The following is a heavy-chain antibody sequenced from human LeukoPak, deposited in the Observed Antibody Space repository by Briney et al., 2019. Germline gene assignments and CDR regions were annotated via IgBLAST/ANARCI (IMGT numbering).Heavy chain of an antibody. D-gene: IGHD2-2*01. V-gene: IGHV3-30*03. CDR3: ARHFVVPAAIQG. CDR2: ISYDASNK. J-gene: IGHJ4*02. Sequence: GGSLRLSCAASGFTFSGYGMHWVRQAPGKGLEWVAVISYDASNKYYADSVKGRFTISGDNPKNTLYLQMNSLRAEDTAVYYCARHFVVPAAIQGWGQGTLVTVSS. CDR1: GFTFSGYG.